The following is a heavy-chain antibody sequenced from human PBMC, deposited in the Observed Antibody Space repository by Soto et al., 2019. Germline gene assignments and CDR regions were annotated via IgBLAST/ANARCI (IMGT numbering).Heavy chain of an antibody. CDR3: AKEQKHSSSWSELNY. J-gene: IGHJ4*01. CDR1: GFTFSSYA. D-gene: IGHD6-13*01. CDR2: ISGSGVST. Sequence: EVQLLESGGGLVQPGGSLRLSCAASGFTFSSYAMSWVRQAPGKGLEWVSAISGSGVSTYYADSVKGRFTISRDNSKNTLYLQMNSLRAEDTAVYYCAKEQKHSSSWSELNYWGQEPWSPSPQ. V-gene: IGHV3-23*01.